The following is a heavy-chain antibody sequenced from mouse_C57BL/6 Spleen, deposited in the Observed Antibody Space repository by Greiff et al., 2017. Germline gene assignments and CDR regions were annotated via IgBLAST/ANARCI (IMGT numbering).Heavy chain of an antibody. V-gene: IGHV5-17*01. J-gene: IGHJ4*01. CDR2: ISSGSSTI. CDR3: ARTGYAMDY. Sequence: DVKLQESGGGLVKPGGSLKLSCAASGFTFSDYGMHWVRQAPEKGLEWVAYISSGSSTIYYADTVKGRFTISRDNAKNTLFLQMTSLRSEDTAMYYCARTGYAMDYWGQGTSVTVSS. CDR1: GFTFSDYG.